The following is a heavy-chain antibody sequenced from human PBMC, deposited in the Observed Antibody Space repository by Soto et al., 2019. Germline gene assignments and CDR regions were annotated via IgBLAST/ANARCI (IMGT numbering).Heavy chain of an antibody. CDR3: ASVLTLNKQVRGGNYYGMDV. Sequence: QVQLVQSGAEVKKPGASVKVSCKASGYTFTSSGISWVRQAPGQGLEWMGWISAYNGNTNYAQKLQGRVTMTTDTSTSTAYMALRSLRADDTAVYYCASVLTLNKQVRGGNYYGMDVWGQGTTVTVSS. J-gene: IGHJ6*02. CDR2: ISAYNGNT. D-gene: IGHD3-10*01. V-gene: IGHV1-18*01. CDR1: GYTFTSSG.